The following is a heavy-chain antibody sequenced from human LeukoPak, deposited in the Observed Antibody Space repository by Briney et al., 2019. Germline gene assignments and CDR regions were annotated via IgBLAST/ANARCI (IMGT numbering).Heavy chain of an antibody. J-gene: IGHJ4*02. CDR2: IYTSGST. CDR3: ARDTLFHYYDSSGYFDY. Sequence: SETLSLTCTVSGGSISSYYWSWIRQLAGKGLEWIGRIYTSGSTNYNPSLKSRVTMSVDTSKNQFSLKLSSVTAADTAVYYCARDTLFHYYDSSGYFDYWGQGTLVTVSS. CDR1: GGSISSYY. D-gene: IGHD3-22*01. V-gene: IGHV4-4*07.